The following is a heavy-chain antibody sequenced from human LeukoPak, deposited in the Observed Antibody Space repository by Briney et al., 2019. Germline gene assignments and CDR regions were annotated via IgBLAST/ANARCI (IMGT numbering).Heavy chain of an antibody. CDR1: GGSFSGYY. J-gene: IGHJ6*02. Sequence: SETLSLTCAVYGGSFSGYYWSWTRRPPGKGLEWIGEINHNGSTNYNPSLKSRVTVSVDTSKNQFSLKLSSVTAADTAVYYCARGPNWTGMDVWGQGTTVTVSS. V-gene: IGHV4-34*01. CDR3: ARGPNWTGMDV. D-gene: IGHD1-20*01. CDR2: INHNGST.